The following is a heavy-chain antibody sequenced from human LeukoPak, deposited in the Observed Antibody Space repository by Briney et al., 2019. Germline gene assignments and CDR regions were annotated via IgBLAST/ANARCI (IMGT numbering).Heavy chain of an antibody. CDR3: ARDGGDGYNFYY. CDR2: INPNSGGT. J-gene: IGHJ4*02. D-gene: IGHD5-24*01. CDR1: GYTFTGYY. V-gene: IGHV1-2*02. Sequence: ASVKVSCKASGYTFTGYYMHWVRQAPGQGLEWMGWINPNSGGTNYAQKFQGRVTMTRDTSISTAYMELSRLRSDDMAVYYCARDGGDGYNFYYWGQGTLVTVSS.